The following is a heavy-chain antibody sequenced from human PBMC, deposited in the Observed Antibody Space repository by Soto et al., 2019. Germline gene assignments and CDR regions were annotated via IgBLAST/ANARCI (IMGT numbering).Heavy chain of an antibody. CDR2: IYTTGSA. CDR1: VVSIKTYY. V-gene: IGHV4-4*07. CDR3: ARDDYYDSNNWFDP. D-gene: IGHD3-9*01. Sequence: SETLSLTCAVSVVSIKTYYWSLIRKPAGKGLEWIGRIYTTGSANHNPSLKSRVTMSVDTSKNQVSLKLTYVTAADAGVYYCARDDYYDSNNWFDPWGQGILVT. J-gene: IGHJ5*02.